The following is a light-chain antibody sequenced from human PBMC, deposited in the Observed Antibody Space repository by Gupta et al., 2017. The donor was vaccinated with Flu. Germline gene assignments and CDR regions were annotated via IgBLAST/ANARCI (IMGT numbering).Light chain of an antibody. J-gene: IGLJ3*02. Sequence: VTISCSGSSSNIGSNYAYWYQQLPGTAPNLLIYNSDRRPSGVPDRFSASKSGTSASLAISGLRPEDEADYWCAAWDNSLSGFWVFGGGTKLTVL. CDR2: NSD. CDR3: AAWDNSLSGFWV. V-gene: IGLV1-47*01. CDR1: SSNIGSNY.